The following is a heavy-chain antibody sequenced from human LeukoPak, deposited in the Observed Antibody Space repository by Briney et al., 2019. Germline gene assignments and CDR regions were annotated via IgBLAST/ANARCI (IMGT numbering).Heavy chain of an antibody. J-gene: IGHJ5*02. CDR2: INAGNGNT. CDR3: ARGGYCSSTSCYVGWFDP. Sequence: ASVKVSCKASGYTFTSYAMHWVRQAPGQRLEWMGWINAGNGNTKYSQEFQGRVTITRDTSASTAYMELSSLRSEDMAVYYCARGGYCSSTSCYVGWFDPWGQGTLVTVSS. CDR1: GYTFTSYA. V-gene: IGHV1-3*03. D-gene: IGHD2-2*01.